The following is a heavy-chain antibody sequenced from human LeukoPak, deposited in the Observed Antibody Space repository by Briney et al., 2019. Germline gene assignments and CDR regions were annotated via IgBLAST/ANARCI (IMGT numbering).Heavy chain of an antibody. CDR1: GFTFSSYE. CDR2: ISSSGSTI. CDR3: ARDIDGYYYGTIGSFLWFDY. D-gene: IGHD3-22*01. J-gene: IGHJ4*02. Sequence: GGSLRLSCAASGFTFSSYEMNWVRQAPGKGLEWVSYISSSGSTIYYADSVKGRFTITRDNAKNSLYLQMNSLRAEDTAVYYCARDIDGYYYGTIGSFLWFDYWGQGAQVTVSS. V-gene: IGHV3-48*03.